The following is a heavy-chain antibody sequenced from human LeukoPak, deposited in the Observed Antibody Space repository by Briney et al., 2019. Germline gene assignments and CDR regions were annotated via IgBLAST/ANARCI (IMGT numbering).Heavy chain of an antibody. J-gene: IGHJ3*02. V-gene: IGHV3-30-3*01. Sequence: PGGSLRLSCAASGFTFNDYAMYWVRQTPGKGLEWVALISYDGYDKSYADSVRGRFTISRDNSKNTLYLQMDSLRSEDTAVYYCAKGESYYDSSGYYSNDAFDIWGQGTMVTVSS. CDR2: ISYDGYDK. CDR1: GFTFNDYA. CDR3: AKGESYYDSSGYYSNDAFDI. D-gene: IGHD3-22*01.